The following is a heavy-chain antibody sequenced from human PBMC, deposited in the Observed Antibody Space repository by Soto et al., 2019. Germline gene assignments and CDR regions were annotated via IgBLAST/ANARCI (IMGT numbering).Heavy chain of an antibody. CDR3: ASDRYGGFDF. D-gene: IGHD3-9*01. CDR2: INHKEKT. V-gene: IGHV4-39*07. Sequence: QLQLQQSGPGLVKPSETLALTCSVSGGSINSRSYFWAWLRQPPGKGLEWIVSINHKEKTYYSQSLKSRLNVSFYTSMNQFSVKLNSMTASDTYIFYCASDRYGGFDFWGVGILVIVSS. J-gene: IGHJ4*02. CDR1: GGSINSRSYF.